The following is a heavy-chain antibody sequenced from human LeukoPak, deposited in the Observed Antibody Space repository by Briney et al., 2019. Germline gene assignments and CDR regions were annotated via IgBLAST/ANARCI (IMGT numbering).Heavy chain of an antibody. V-gene: IGHV1-69*13. CDR2: IIPIFCTA. J-gene: IGHJ4*02. Sequence: SVKVSCKASGGTFSSYAISWVRQAPGQGLEWMGGIIPIFCTANYAQKFQGRVTITADESTSTAYMELSSLRSEDTAVYYCARARVPIVVVPAALNYWGQGTLVTVSS. CDR1: GGTFSSYA. CDR3: ARARVPIVVVPAALNY. D-gene: IGHD2-2*01.